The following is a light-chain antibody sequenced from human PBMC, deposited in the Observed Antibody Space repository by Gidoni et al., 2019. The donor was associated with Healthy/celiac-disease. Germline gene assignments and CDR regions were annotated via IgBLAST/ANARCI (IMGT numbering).Light chain of an antibody. CDR3: QQYGSSPMYT. CDR2: GAS. J-gene: IGKJ2*01. V-gene: IGKV3-20*01. CDR1: QRVSSSY. Sequence: EIVLTQSPGTLSLSQGERATLSCRARQRVSSSYLAWYQQKPGQAPRLLIYGASSRATGIPDRFSGSVSGTDFTLSISRLEPEDFAVYYCQQYGSSPMYTFDQGTKLEIK.